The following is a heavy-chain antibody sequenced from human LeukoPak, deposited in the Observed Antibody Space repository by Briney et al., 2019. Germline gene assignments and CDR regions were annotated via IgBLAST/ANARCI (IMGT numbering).Heavy chain of an antibody. CDR3: TKAFGPGSPQGVRWFDP. CDR1: GFTFSSYG. V-gene: IGHV3-23*01. Sequence: GGSLRLSCAASGFTFSSYGMNWVRQAPGKELEWVSGLSGSGGSTYYADSVKDRFTISRDNSKNTLYLQMNSLRAEDTAVYYCTKAFGPGSPQGVRWFDPWGQGTLVTVSS. J-gene: IGHJ5*02. CDR2: LSGSGGST. D-gene: IGHD3/OR15-3a*01.